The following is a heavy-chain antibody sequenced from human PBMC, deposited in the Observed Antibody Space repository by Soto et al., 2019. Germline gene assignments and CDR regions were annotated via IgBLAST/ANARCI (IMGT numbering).Heavy chain of an antibody. CDR3: AVSLYDFWSGYSPIPSYGLDV. D-gene: IGHD3-3*01. V-gene: IGHV3-7*01. CDR1: GFTFSDYW. CDR2: INEDGSEK. J-gene: IGHJ6*02. Sequence: GGSLRLSCAASGFTFSDYWMNLVRQAPGEGLEWVANINEDGSEKDYVDSVKGRFTISRDNAKNSLFLQMNSLRAEDTAVYYCAVSLYDFWSGYSPIPSYGLDVWGQGTTVTVSS.